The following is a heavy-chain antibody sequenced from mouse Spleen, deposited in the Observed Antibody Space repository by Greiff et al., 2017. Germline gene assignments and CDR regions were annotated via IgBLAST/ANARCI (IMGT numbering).Heavy chain of an antibody. CDR3: ARGCNDYYFDY. Sequence: EVQLVESGGGLVQPGGSLKLSCAASGFTFSSYTMSWVRQTPEKRLEWVAYISNGGGSTYYPDTVKGRFTISRDNAKNTLYLQMSSLKSEDTAMYYCARGCNDYYFDYWGQGTTLTVSS. D-gene: IGHD2-4*01. CDR2: ISNGGGST. CDR1: GFTFSSYT. V-gene: IGHV5-12-2*01. J-gene: IGHJ2*01.